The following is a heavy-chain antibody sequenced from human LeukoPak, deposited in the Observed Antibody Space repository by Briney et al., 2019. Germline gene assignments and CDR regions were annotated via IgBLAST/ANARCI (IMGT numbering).Heavy chain of an antibody. J-gene: IGHJ4*02. D-gene: IGHD6-19*01. CDR2: IYYSGST. Sequence: SETLSLTCTVSGCSISSSSYHWGWIRQPPGKGLEWIGSIYYSGSTYYNPSLKSRVTISVDTSKNQFSLKLSSVTAADTAVYYCARLSSGWLFDYWGQGTLVTVSS. CDR1: GCSISSSSYH. V-gene: IGHV4-39*01. CDR3: ARLSSGWLFDY.